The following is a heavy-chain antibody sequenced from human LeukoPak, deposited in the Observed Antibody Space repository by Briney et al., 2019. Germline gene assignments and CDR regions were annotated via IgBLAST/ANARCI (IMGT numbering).Heavy chain of an antibody. D-gene: IGHD1-26*01. CDR1: GGTFSSYA. J-gene: IGHJ3*02. CDR2: IIPIFGTA. CDR3: ARDNGSGFAFDI. Sequence: GASVKVSCKASGGTFSSYAISWVRQAPGQGLERMGGIIPIFGTANYAQKFQGRVTITADKSTSTAYMELSSLRSEDTAVYYCARDNGSGFAFDIWGQGTMVTVSS. V-gene: IGHV1-69*06.